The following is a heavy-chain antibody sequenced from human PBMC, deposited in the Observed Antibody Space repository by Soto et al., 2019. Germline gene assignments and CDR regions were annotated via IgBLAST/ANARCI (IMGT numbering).Heavy chain of an antibody. CDR3: AGGPLFFFQAEGGIRDRSAVSAFLLNRSSDL. V-gene: IGHV4-30-2*02. CDR2: IYHSGST. D-gene: IGHD2-15*01. J-gene: IGHJ2*01. Sequence: TGKGLEWIVYIYHSGSTYYNPSLKSRVTISVDRSKNQFYLKLSSVTAADTAVYYCAGGPLFFFQAEGGIRDRSAVSAFLLNRSSDL.